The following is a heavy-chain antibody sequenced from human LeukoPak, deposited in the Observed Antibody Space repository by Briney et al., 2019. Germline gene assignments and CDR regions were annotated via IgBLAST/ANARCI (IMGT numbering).Heavy chain of an antibody. D-gene: IGHD3-9*01. V-gene: IGHV1-69*05. CDR3: TRGDDFLAAYNYMYV. CDR1: GGTIRGFV. Sequence: GASVKVSCKASGGTIRGFVINWVRQAPGEGLEWMGRINTLTGTTNYTQKFQGRVTMTTDESTTTVFMELSRLTSEDTAVYYCTRGDDFLAAYNYMYVWGKGSSVIVSS. J-gene: IGHJ6*03. CDR2: INTLTGTT.